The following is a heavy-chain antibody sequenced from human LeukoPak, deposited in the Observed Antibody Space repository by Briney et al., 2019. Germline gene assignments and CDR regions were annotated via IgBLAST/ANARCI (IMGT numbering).Heavy chain of an antibody. CDR3: AKDRSGELLLDYFDY. J-gene: IGHJ4*02. V-gene: IGHV3-9*01. D-gene: IGHD3-10*01. CDR1: GFTFHDYA. CDR2: ISWNSGTI. Sequence: GGSLRLSCAASGFTFHDYAMHWVRQAPGKGLEWGSGISWNSGTIGYADSVKGRFTISRDNAKNSLYLQVNSLRAEDTALYYCAKDRSGELLLDYFDYWGQGTLVTVSS.